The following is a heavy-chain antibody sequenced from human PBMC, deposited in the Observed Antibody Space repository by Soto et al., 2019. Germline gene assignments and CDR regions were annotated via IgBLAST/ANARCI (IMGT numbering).Heavy chain of an antibody. CDR2: ISTYNENM. V-gene: IGHV1-18*04. J-gene: IGHJ4*02. D-gene: IGHD2-8*02. CDR3: GYVGGYSTGDYSFDV. CDR1: GSTFTINW. Sequence: PVKVSCKFSGSTFTINWVGWVRQAPGQGLEWLGWISTYNENMYSAPKLEHRLTMSTDRTTTTAYMELRNLESDDTAPYYCGYVGGYSTGDYSFDVWGQGTPVTVSS.